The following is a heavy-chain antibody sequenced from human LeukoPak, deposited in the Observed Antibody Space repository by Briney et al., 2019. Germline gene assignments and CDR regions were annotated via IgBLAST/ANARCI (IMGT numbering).Heavy chain of an antibody. CDR2: ISAYNGNT. D-gene: IGHD3-22*01. J-gene: IGHJ4*02. Sequence: GASVKVSCKASGYTFISYGISWVRQAPGQRLEWMGWISAYNGNTNYAQKFQGRVTMTTDASTSTAYMELRSLRSDDTAVYYCARVFVDDSSGYFMVAFDYWGQGTLVTVSS. CDR1: GYTFISYG. V-gene: IGHV1-18*01. CDR3: ARVFVDDSSGYFMVAFDY.